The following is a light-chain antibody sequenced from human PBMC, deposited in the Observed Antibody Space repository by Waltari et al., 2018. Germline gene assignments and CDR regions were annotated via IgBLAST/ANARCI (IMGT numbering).Light chain of an antibody. Sequence: EIVLTQSPGTLSLSPGERATLSCRASQTAISSYLAWYQQKPGQAPSLLIYNASNMTTGSPDRFIGSGSGTDFTLTISRLEPEDSAVYYCQQYGSTPLFTFGPGTKVDIK. CDR3: QQYGSTPLFT. CDR1: QTAISSY. CDR2: NAS. V-gene: IGKV3-20*01. J-gene: IGKJ3*01.